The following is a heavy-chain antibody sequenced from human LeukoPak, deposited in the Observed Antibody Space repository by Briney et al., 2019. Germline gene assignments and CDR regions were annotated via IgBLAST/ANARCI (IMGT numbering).Heavy chain of an antibody. CDR3: ARARLPGIAVAGTGTANY. D-gene: IGHD6-19*01. J-gene: IGHJ4*02. CDR1: GGTFSNYA. CDR2: IIPIFGTA. Sequence: SVKVSCKASGGTFSNYAISWVRQAPGQGLEWMGGIIPIFGTANYAQKFQGRVTITADESTSTAYMELSSLRSEDTAVYYCARARLPGIAVAGTGTANYWGQGTLVTVSS. V-gene: IGHV1-69*13.